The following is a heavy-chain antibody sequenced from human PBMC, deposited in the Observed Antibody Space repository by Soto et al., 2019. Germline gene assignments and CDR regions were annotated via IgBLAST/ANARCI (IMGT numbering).Heavy chain of an antibody. D-gene: IGHD2-15*01. CDR1: GFTFSSYA. J-gene: IGHJ4*02. Sequence: DVQLLESGGGLVQPEGSLRLSCAASGFTFSSYAMGWVRQGPGKGLEWVAVVSIGGSTHYADSVRGRFTISRDNSKNTRSRQMKSLTAEDTAVYFCAKRRGAGGHFDYWGQGDLVTVSS. V-gene: IGHV3-23*01. CDR3: AKRRGAGGHFDY. CDR2: VSIGGST.